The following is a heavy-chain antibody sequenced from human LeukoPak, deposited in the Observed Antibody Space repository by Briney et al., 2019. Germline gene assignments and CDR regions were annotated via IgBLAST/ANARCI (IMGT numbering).Heavy chain of an antibody. J-gene: IGHJ6*02. V-gene: IGHV3-15*01. CDR1: GFTFSNAW. CDR2: IKSKTDGGTT. D-gene: IGHD3-10*01. Sequence: GGSLRLSCAASGFTFSNAWMSWVRQAPGKGLEWVGRIKSKTDGGTTDYAAPVKGRFTISRDDSKNTLYLQMNSLKTEDTAVYYCTTEGPFYGSGSYFLYYYYGMDVWGQGTLVTVSS. CDR3: TTEGPFYGSGSYFLYYYYGMDV.